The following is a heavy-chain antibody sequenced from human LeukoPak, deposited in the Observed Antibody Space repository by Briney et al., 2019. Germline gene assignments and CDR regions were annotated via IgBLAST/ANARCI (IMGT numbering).Heavy chain of an antibody. CDR2: ISAYNGNT. V-gene: IGHV1-18*01. J-gene: IGHJ5*02. CDR3: ARVGTMVRGVTSGNWFDP. Sequence: ASVKVSRKASGYTFTSYGISWVRQAPGQGLERMGWISAYNGNTNYAQKLQGRVTMTTDTSTSTAYMELRSLRSDDTAVYYCARVGTMVRGVTSGNWFDPWGQGTLVTVSS. CDR1: GYTFTSYG. D-gene: IGHD3-10*01.